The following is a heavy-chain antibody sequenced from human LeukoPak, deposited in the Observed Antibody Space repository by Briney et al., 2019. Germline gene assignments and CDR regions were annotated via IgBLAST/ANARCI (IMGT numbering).Heavy chain of an antibody. CDR2: IYYSGST. CDR3: GRLGIHKPSSLDY. Sequence: PSQTLSLTCTVSGFSISSGGYYWSWIRQHPGKGLKWIGYIYYSGSTYYNPSLKSRVTISVDSSRKQFSLRLTSVTAADTAFYYCGRLGIHKPSSLDYWGQGTLVTVSS. J-gene: IGHJ4*02. D-gene: IGHD7-27*01. V-gene: IGHV4-31*03. CDR1: GFSISSGGYY.